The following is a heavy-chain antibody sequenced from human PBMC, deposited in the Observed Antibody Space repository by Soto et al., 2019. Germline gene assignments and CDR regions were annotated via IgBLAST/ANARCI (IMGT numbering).Heavy chain of an antibody. CDR3: ACQTYSYGWHY. V-gene: IGHV4-4*02. Sequence: QVQLHESGPGLVTPSGTLYLTCAVSSGSINRDNWWTWVRQPPGKGLEWIGEIFDAGLINQEPSVIDVVIPLGDSTDRHGTLLLTSVTAADTAVDYRACQTYSYGWHYWGQGALVTVSS. CDR1: SGSINRDNW. CDR2: IFDAGLI. D-gene: IGHD5-18*01. J-gene: IGHJ4*02.